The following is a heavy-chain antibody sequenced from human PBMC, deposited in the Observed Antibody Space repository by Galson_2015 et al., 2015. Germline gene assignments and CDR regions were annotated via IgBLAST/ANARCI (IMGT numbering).Heavy chain of an antibody. CDR2: ISGNSGST. CDR1: GFTFSGYA. Sequence: SLRLSCAASGFTFSGYAMSWVRQAPGRGLEWVSAISGNSGSTYYADSVKGRFTISRDNSKNAVYLQMNSLRAEDTAVYYCAKLLYFTSFYGLDSWGQGTLVTVSS. CDR3: AKLLYFTSFYGLDS. D-gene: IGHD2-2*01. V-gene: IGHV3-23*01. J-gene: IGHJ4*02.